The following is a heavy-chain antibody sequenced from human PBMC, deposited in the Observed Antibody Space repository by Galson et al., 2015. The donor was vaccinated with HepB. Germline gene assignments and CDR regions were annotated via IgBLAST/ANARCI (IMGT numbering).Heavy chain of an antibody. J-gene: IGHJ1*01. CDR3: ARVGSGEYFQD. CDR2: IRRDGGET. D-gene: IGHD6-19*01. Sequence: SLRLSCAAPGFTLSSFWMSWVRQTPGKGLEWVAKIRRDGGETHYVDSVKGRFTISRDNAKNSLYLQMNSLRADDTAVYYCARVGSGEYFQDWGQGTPVSVSS. V-gene: IGHV3-7*01. CDR1: GFTLSSFW.